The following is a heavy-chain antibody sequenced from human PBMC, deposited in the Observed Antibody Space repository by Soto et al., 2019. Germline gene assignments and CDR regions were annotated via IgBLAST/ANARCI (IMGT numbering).Heavy chain of an antibody. CDR1: RGSLSNYG. J-gene: IGHJ6*02. CDR3: ARGDATKIVVTTYYGMDV. V-gene: IGHV1-69*12. D-gene: IGHD4-17*01. CDR2: IIPVFGTA. Sequence: QVQLVQSGAEVKKPGSSVKVSCKASRGSLSNYGISWVRPAPGQGLEWMGGIIPVFGTANYAQKFQGRVTITAHESTSILYMDVTSLRSEDTAVYYCARGDATKIVVTTYYGMDVWGQGTTVTVSS.